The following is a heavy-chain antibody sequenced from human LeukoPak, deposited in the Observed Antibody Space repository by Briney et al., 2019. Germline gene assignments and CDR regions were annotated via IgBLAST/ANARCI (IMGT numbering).Heavy chain of an antibody. V-gene: IGHV5-51*01. J-gene: IGHJ4*02. CDR3: ATLKRARNNFDY. Sequence: GESLKISCKSSGYIFTNDWIAWVRQMPGKGLEWMGIIYPADSDTRYSPSFQGQVTISADKSISTAYLQWSSLKASDTAMYYCATLKRARNNFDYWGQGSLVTVSS. CDR2: IYPADSDT. CDR1: GYIFTNDW.